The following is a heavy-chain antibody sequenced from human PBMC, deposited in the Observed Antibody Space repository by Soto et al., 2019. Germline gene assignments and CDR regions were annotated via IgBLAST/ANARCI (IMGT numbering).Heavy chain of an antibody. J-gene: IGHJ4*02. CDR3: AKVSISKSSAVTFDS. Sequence: QVQLVESGGGMVQPGRSLRLSCTVSGFTFSTCDMHWVRQSPGKGLEWVAVVSYDAGYKNYSDSVKGRFTISRDNSKNTLYLQMNGLRPEDTAVYYCAKVSISKSSAVTFDSWGQGTLVTVSS. CDR2: VSYDAGYK. V-gene: IGHV3-30*18. D-gene: IGHD2-15*01. CDR1: GFTFSTCD.